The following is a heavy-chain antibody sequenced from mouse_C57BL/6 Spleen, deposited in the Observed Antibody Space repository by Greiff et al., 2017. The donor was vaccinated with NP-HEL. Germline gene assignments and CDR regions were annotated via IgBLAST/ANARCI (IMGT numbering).Heavy chain of an antibody. CDR2: INPSNGGT. J-gene: IGHJ1*03. V-gene: IGHV1-53*01. CDR3: ARSSSYWYFDV. CDR1: GYTFTSYW. Sequence: QVQLQQSGTELVKPGASVKLSCKASGYTFTSYWMHWVKQRPGQGLEWIGNINPSNGGTNYNEKFKSKATLTVDKSSSTAYMQLSSLTSEDSAVYCCARSSSYWYFDVWGTGTTVTVSS. D-gene: IGHD1-1*01.